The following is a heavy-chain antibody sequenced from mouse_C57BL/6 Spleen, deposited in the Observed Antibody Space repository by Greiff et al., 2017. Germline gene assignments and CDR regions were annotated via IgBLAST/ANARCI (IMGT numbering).Heavy chain of an antibody. CDR2: IDPSDSET. CDR3: ARWRGFDAMDY. V-gene: IGHV1-52*01. Sequence: QVQLQQPGAELVRPGSSVKLSCKASGYTFTSYWMHWVKQRPIQGLEWIGNIDPSDSETHYNQKFKDKATLTVDKSSSTAYMQLSSLTSEDSAVYYCARWRGFDAMDYWGQGTSVTVSS. J-gene: IGHJ4*01. CDR1: GYTFTSYW.